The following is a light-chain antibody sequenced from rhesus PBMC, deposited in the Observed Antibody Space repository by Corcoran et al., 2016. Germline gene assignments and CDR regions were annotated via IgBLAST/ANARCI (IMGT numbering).Light chain of an antibody. CDR1: QGISSW. CDR2: KAS. V-gene: IGKV1-22*01. Sequence: DIQMTQSPSSLSASVGDTVTIPCRASQGISSWLAWYQQKPGKAPKLFIYKASSLKSRVPSRFSGSGSGTDLPLTLNSLQSDDSATYYCQQYSSSSWTFGQGTKVEIK. J-gene: IGKJ1*01. CDR3: QQYSSSSWT.